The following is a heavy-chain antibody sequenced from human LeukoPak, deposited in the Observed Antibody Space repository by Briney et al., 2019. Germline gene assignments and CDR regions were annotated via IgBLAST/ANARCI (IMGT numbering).Heavy chain of an antibody. Sequence: GGSLRLSCAASGFTFSSYSMNWVRQAPGKGLEWVSSITSSSSYIYYADSVKGRFTISRDNAKNSLYLQMNSLRAEDTAVYYCARAGESSGYYYDYWGQGTLVTVSS. CDR2: ITSSSSYI. V-gene: IGHV3-21*01. J-gene: IGHJ4*02. D-gene: IGHD3-22*01. CDR3: ARAGESSGYYYDY. CDR1: GFTFSSYS.